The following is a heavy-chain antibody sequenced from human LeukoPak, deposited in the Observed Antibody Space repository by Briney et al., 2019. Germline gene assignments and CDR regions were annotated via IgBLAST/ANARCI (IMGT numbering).Heavy chain of an antibody. CDR2: IGTAGDT. CDR3: AREAQHYYGMDV. D-gene: IGHD2-2*01. CDR1: GFTFSSYD. J-gene: IGHJ6*02. V-gene: IGHV3-13*01. Sequence: GGSLRLSSAASGFTFSSYDMHWVRQATGKGLEWVSAIGTAGDTYYPGSVKGRFTISRENAKNSLYLQMNSLRAGDTAVYYCAREAQHYYGMDVWGQGTTVTVSS.